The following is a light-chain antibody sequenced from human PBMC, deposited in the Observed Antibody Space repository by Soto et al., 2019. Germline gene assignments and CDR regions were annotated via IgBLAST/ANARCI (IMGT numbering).Light chain of an antibody. J-gene: IGKJ4*01. V-gene: IGKV1-5*01. CDR3: QQYNSPPLT. CDR2: EGS. CDR1: QSISTW. Sequence: DIQMTQSPSTLSASVGNRVTITCRANQSISTWLAWYQQKPGKAPKLLISEGSSLQSWVPSRFSGSGSGAEFTLTISSLQPDDLATYYCQQYNSPPLTFGGGTKVELK.